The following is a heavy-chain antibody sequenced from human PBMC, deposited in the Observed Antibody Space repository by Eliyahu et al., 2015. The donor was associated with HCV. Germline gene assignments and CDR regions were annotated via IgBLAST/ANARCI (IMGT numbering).Heavy chain of an antibody. CDR1: GFTFASYG. J-gene: IGHJ4*02. CDR2: ISWNSGNI. Sequence: EVQLVESGGGLVQPGRSLXLSCAASGFTFASYGMHWVRQAPGKGLEWVSGISWNSGNIGYADSVKGRFTISRDNAKNSLYLQMNSLRPEDTALYYCAKDTTQQWLDYWGQGTLVTVSS. CDR3: AKDTTQQWLDY. D-gene: IGHD6-19*01. V-gene: IGHV3-9*01.